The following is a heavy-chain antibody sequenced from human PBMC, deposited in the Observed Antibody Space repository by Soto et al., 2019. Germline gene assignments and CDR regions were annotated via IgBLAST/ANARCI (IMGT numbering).Heavy chain of an antibody. CDR1: GYSFTTYW. CDR3: TRPDFYFASGDWAF. CDR2: IYPGDSDT. V-gene: IGHV5-51*01. J-gene: IGHJ1*01. Sequence: GESLKISCKGSGYSFTTYWIGWVRQRPGKGLEWIGIIYPGDSDTRYIPSFQGQVTISADKSINTAYLQWSSLKASNTAVYYCTRPDFYFASGDWAFWGQGTPVTVSS. D-gene: IGHD3-10*01.